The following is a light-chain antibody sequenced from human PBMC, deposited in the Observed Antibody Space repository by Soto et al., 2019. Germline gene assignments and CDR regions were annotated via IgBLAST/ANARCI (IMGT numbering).Light chain of an antibody. CDR3: QQYNSYPLT. J-gene: IGKJ4*01. CDR1: QSISSW. V-gene: IGKV1-5*03. CDR2: KAS. Sequence: DIQMNQSPSTLSASVGDRVTITCRASQSISSWLAWYQQKPGKAPNLLIYKASSLESGVPSRFSGSGSGTEFTLTISSLHPDDFATYYCQQYNSYPLTFGGGTKVEIK.